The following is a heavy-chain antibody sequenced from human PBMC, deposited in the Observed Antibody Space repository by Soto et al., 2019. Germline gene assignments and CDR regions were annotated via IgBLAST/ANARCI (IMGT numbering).Heavy chain of an antibody. CDR1: GFTFDDYV. J-gene: IGHJ4*02. CDR2: ISWNSGSI. D-gene: IGHD6-13*01. CDR3: AKGAGYSSSWYVDY. V-gene: IGHV3-9*01. Sequence: EVQLVESGGGLVQPGRSLRLSCAASGFTFDDYVMHWVRQAPGKGLEWVSGISWNSGSIGYADSVKGRFTISRDNAKNSLYLQMNSLRAEDTALYYCAKGAGYSSSWYVDYWGQGTLVTVSS.